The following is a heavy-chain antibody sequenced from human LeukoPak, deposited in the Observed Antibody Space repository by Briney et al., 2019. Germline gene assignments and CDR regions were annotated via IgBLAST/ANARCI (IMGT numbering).Heavy chain of an antibody. D-gene: IGHD1/OR15-1a*01. J-gene: IGHJ6*02. CDR3: ARQKWEQQGRDYYFNGLDV. CDR2: IYLYGTT. CDR1: IGSISSGKW. Sequence: SETLSLTCSVSIGSISSGKWWSWVRQSPVKGLEWIGEIYLYGTTNYNPSFTSRVTMSVDRSRNQFSLKLTSVTAADTAVYYCARQKWEQQGRDYYFNGLDVWGPGTTVIVSS. V-gene: IGHV4-4*02.